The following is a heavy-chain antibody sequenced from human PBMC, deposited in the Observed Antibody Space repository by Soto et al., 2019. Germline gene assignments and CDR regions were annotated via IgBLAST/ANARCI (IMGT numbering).Heavy chain of an antibody. D-gene: IGHD1-7*01. V-gene: IGHV2-5*01. Sequence: QITLKGSGPTLVKPTQTLTLTCTLSGISLSTSGVGLGWIRQTPGKALEWLALVYLNDDKHYSPSLKSRLTITQHTSKIQAILTMTNMDPVDTAKYYCARGLGTLPVVAFDIWGQGRVVTVSS. J-gene: IGHJ3*02. CDR3: ARGLGTLPVVAFDI. CDR1: GISLSTSGVG. CDR2: VYLNDDK.